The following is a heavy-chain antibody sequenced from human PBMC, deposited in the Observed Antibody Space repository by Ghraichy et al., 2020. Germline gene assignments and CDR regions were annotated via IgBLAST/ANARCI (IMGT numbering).Heavy chain of an antibody. J-gene: IGHJ4*02. CDR3: ARGPPQDYGSSDFLDY. CDR1: GFTFSSYE. V-gene: IGHV3-21*04. D-gene: IGHD3-22*01. CDR2: ISSDMNYI. Sequence: GGSLRLSCATSGFTFSSYEMHWVRQAPGKGLEWISSISSDMNYIYYADSVAGRFTISRDNAKNSLYLQMNSLRAEDTAVYYCARGPPQDYGSSDFLDYWGQGAMVTVSS.